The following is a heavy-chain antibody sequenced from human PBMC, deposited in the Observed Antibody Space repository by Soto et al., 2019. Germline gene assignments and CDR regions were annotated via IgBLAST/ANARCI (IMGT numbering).Heavy chain of an antibody. CDR1: GGSFSDYY. D-gene: IGHD3-9*01. Sequence: QVQLRQWGAGPLKPSETLSLTCAVFGGSFSDYYWTWIRQPPGKGLEWIGEINHSGTTSYNPSLKSRLTISVDTSNNQFSLKLSSVTAADTAVYYCARKPIYHFFAGYYSVDYWGQGTLVTVSS. CDR3: ARKPIYHFFAGYYSVDY. V-gene: IGHV4-34*01. J-gene: IGHJ4*02. CDR2: INHSGTT.